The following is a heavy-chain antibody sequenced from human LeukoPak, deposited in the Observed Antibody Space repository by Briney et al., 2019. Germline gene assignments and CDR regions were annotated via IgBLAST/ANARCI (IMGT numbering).Heavy chain of an antibody. CDR2: ISSSSSTI. J-gene: IGHJ4*02. Sequence: GGSLRLSCAASGFTLSSYSMNWVRQAPGKGLEWVSYISSSSSTIYYADSVKGRFTISRDNAKNSLYLQMNSLRAEDTAVYYCARERGGEYCSGGSCGFDYWGQGTLVTVSS. CDR1: GFTLSSYS. V-gene: IGHV3-48*04. D-gene: IGHD2-15*01. CDR3: ARERGGEYCSGGSCGFDY.